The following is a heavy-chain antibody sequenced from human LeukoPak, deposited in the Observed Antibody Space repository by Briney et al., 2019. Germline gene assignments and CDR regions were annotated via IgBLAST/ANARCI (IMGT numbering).Heavy chain of an antibody. CDR3: ARNLGYNWFGP. Sequence: SETLSLTCTVSGGSITTHYWSWIRHPAGKGLEWIGRIHTSGSTNYNPSLEDRATMSLDTSKNQFSLNLSSVTAADTALYYCARNLGYNWFGPWGQGTLVTVSS. V-gene: IGHV4-4*07. J-gene: IGHJ5*02. D-gene: IGHD1-26*01. CDR1: GGSITTHY. CDR2: IHTSGST.